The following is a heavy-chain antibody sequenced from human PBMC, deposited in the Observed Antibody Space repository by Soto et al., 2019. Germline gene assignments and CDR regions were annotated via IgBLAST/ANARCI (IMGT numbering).Heavy chain of an antibody. CDR3: ARDTRTRYYDFWSGYYTPYYYYYMDV. J-gene: IGHJ6*03. CDR1: GGSIISYY. Sequence: SETLSLTCTVSGGSIISYYWSWIRQPPGKGLEWIGYIYYSGSTNYNPSLKSRVTISVDTSKNQFSLKLSSVTAADTAVYYCARDTRTRYYDFWSGYYTPYYYYYMDVRGKGTTVTVSS. V-gene: IGHV4-59*01. CDR2: IYYSGST. D-gene: IGHD3-3*01.